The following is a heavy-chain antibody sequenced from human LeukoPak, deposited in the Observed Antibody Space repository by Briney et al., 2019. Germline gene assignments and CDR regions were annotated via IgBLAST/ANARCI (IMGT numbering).Heavy chain of an antibody. CDR1: GFTFSSYS. D-gene: IGHD1-26*01. Sequence: GGSLRLSCAASGFTFSSYSMNWVRQAPGKGLEWVTFIRYDESDKYYADSVKGRFTISRDNSKNTLYLQMNSLRAEDTAVYYCARDDPIVGATPFDYWGQGTLVTVSS. J-gene: IGHJ4*02. CDR2: IRYDESDK. CDR3: ARDDPIVGATPFDY. V-gene: IGHV3-30*02.